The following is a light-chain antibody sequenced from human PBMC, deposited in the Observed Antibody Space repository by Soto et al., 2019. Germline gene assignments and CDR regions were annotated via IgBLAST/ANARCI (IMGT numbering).Light chain of an antibody. CDR3: QQRKYWPPLT. J-gene: IGKJ5*01. CDR1: QNVDIY. V-gene: IGKV3-11*01. CDR2: DAS. Sequence: ETVLTQSPATLSLSPGETATLSCRASQNVDIYVAWYQQKPGQAPRLLLYDASNRATGIPARFSGSGSGTDFTLTISSLEPEDFAVYYCQQRKYWPPLTFGQGTRLE.